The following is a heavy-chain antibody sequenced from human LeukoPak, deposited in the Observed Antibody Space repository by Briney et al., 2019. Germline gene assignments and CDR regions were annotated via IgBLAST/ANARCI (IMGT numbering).Heavy chain of an antibody. Sequence: SGTLSLTCTVSGGSISSYYWSWIRQPPGKGLEWIGYIYYSGSTNYNPSLKSRVTISVDTSKNQFSLKLSSVTAADTAVYYCARARSGYYPDYWGQGTLVTVSS. CDR3: ARARSGYYPDY. D-gene: IGHD3-3*01. CDR1: GGSISSYY. CDR2: IYYSGST. V-gene: IGHV4-59*01. J-gene: IGHJ4*02.